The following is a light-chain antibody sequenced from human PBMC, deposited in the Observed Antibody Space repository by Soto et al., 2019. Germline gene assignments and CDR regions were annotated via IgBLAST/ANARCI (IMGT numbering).Light chain of an antibody. CDR2: EVS. CDR3: SSYSTSGTLYV. Sequence: QSALTQPASVSWSPGQSITISCTVTSSDIGDYNYVSWYQQHPGKAPKLMIFEVSKRPSGVSDRFSGSKSGNTASLTISGLQPEDDADYYCSSYSTSGTLYVFGTGTKV. V-gene: IGLV2-14*01. J-gene: IGLJ1*01. CDR1: SSDIGDYNY.